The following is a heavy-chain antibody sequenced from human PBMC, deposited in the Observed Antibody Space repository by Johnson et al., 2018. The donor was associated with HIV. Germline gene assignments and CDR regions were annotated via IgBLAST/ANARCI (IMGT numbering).Heavy chain of an antibody. V-gene: IGHV3-23*04. Sequence: MQLVESGGGLVQPGGSLRLSCAASGFPLSNYAMSWVRQAPGNGLEWVSAISSSGGSTYYADSVKGRFTISRDNSKNTLHLQMNSLRAEDTDVYYCANYAGLVAFDIWGQGTLVSVSS. J-gene: IGHJ3*02. D-gene: IGHD4-17*01. CDR3: ANYAGLVAFDI. CDR1: GFPLSNYA. CDR2: ISSSGGST.